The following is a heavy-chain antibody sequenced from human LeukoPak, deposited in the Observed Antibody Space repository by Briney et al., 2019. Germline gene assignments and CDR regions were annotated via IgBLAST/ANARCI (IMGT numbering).Heavy chain of an antibody. Sequence: GGSLRLSCAASGFTFSSYWMSWVRQAPGKGLEWVANIKQDGSENYYVDSVKGRFTISRDNAKKSLYLQMNSLRAEDTAVYYCARVINIAAAGAHDAFDYWGQGTLVTVSS. CDR1: GFTFSSYW. J-gene: IGHJ4*02. CDR2: IKQDGSEN. V-gene: IGHV3-7*01. CDR3: ARVINIAAAGAHDAFDY. D-gene: IGHD6-13*01.